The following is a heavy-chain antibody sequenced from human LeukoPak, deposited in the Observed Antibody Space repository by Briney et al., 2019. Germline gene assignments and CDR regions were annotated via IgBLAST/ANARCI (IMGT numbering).Heavy chain of an antibody. CDR2: IYYSGST. Sequence: SETLSLTCTVSGGSISSGDYYWSWIRQPPGKGLEWIGYIYYSGSTYYNPSLKSRVTISVDTSKNQFSLKLSSVTAADTAVYYCARMLGNYCGSTSCSDYWGQGTLVTVSS. D-gene: IGHD2-2*01. CDR3: ARMLGNYCGSTSCSDY. J-gene: IGHJ4*02. CDR1: GGSISSGDYY. V-gene: IGHV4-30-4*01.